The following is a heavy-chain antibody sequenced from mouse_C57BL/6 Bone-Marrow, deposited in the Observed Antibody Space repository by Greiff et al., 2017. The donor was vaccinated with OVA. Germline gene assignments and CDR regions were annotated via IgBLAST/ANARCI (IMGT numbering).Heavy chain of an antibody. CDR1: GYTFTSYG. V-gene: IGHV1-81*01. CDR3: ANYDGYYFDY. Sequence: QVHVKQSGAELVKPGASVKLSCKASGYTFTSYGISWVKQRTGQGLEWIGEIYPRSGNTYYNEKFKGKATLTADKSSSTAYMELRSLTSEDSAVYFCANYDGYYFDYWGQGTTLTVSS. D-gene: IGHD2-3*01. J-gene: IGHJ2*01. CDR2: IYPRSGNT.